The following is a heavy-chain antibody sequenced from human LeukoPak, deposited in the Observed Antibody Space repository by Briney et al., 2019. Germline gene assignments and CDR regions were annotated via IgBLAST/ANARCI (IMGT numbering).Heavy chain of an antibody. CDR2: INHSGST. Sequence: SETLSLTCAVYGGSFSGYYWSWIRQPPGKGLEWIGEINHSGSTNYNPSLKSRVTISVDTSKNQFSLKLSSVTAADTAVYFCARGMAAAYDYNWFDPWGQGTLVTVSS. CDR3: ARGMAAAYDYNWFDP. D-gene: IGHD5-12*01. J-gene: IGHJ5*02. V-gene: IGHV4-34*01. CDR1: GGSFSGYY.